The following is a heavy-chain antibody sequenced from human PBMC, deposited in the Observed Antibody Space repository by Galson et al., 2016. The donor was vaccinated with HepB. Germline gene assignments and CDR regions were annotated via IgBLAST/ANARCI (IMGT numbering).Heavy chain of an antibody. V-gene: IGHV3-7*03. J-gene: IGHJ4*02. CDR1: GFTFTSHW. CDR2: INQGGGEK. Sequence: SLRLSCAASGFTFTSHWMHWVRQAPGKGLEWVANINQGGGEKHYVDSVKGRFTISRDNSKNSLYLQMNSLRAEDTAVYYCASHRGWGQGTLVTVSS. CDR3: ASHRG.